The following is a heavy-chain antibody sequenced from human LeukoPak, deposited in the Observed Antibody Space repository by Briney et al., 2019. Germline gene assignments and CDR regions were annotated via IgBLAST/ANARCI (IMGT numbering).Heavy chain of an antibody. CDR1: GYTFIKYG. J-gene: IGHJ5*02. CDR2: ISVVDGDV. CDR3: VRDAATSRGRDP. V-gene: IGHV1-18*01. D-gene: IGHD6-25*01. Sequence: ASVKVSCKASGYTFIKYGISWVRRAPGRGLEWMGWISVVDGDVDYAEDLQTRVTLTAERYTNTVYMELRSLRPDDTAEYYCVRDAATSRGRDPWGQGTLVKVSS.